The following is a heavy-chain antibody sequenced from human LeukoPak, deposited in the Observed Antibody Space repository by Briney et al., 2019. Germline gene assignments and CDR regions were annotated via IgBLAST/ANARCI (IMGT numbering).Heavy chain of an antibody. V-gene: IGHV3-64D*06. J-gene: IGHJ4*02. Sequence: GGSLRLSCSASGFTFSSYAMHWVCQAPGKGLEYVSAISSNGGSTYYADSVKGRFTISRDNSKNTLYLQMSSLRAEDTAVYYCVKTGRTTRSPTYYFDYWGQGTLVTVSS. CDR2: ISSNGGST. CDR3: VKTGRTTRSPTYYFDY. D-gene: IGHD1-1*01. CDR1: GFTFSSYA.